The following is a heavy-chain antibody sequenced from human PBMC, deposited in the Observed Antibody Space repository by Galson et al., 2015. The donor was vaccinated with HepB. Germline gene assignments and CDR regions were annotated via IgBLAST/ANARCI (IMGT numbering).Heavy chain of an antibody. J-gene: IGHJ4*02. Sequence: SLRLSCAASGFTFSSYAMHWVRQAPGKGLEWVAVISYDGSNKYYADSVKGRFTISRDNSKNTLYLQMNSLRAEDTAVYYCARDGRIQLWPIYGGGMDYWGQGTLFTVSS. CDR2: ISYDGSNK. V-gene: IGHV3-30-3*01. CDR1: GFTFSSYA. CDR3: ARDGRIQLWPIYGGGMDY. D-gene: IGHD5-18*01.